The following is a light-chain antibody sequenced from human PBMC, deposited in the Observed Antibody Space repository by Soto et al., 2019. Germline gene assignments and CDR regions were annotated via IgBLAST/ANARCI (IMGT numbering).Light chain of an antibody. J-gene: IGKJ1*01. CDR3: QQYGDSPQT. V-gene: IGKV3-20*01. CDR1: QSVGSS. CDR2: GAS. Sequence: ELVLTQSPGTLSLSPGERATISCRASQSVGSSLSWYQQKPGQAPRLLFYGASNRATAIPDRFSGSGVGTDFTLTITRLEPEDFAVYYCQQYGDSPQTVGTGTKVDIK.